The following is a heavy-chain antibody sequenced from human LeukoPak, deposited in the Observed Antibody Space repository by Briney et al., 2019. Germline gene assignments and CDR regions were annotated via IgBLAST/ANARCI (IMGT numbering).Heavy chain of an antibody. J-gene: IGHJ6*02. CDR3: ARITYYYSMDV. V-gene: IGHV3-53*01. CDR1: GFTVSSNY. Sequence: QAGGSLRLSCAASGFTVSSNYMSWVRQAPGKGLEWVSVIYSGGSTYYADSVKGRFTISRDNSKNTLYLQMNSLRAEDTAVYYCARITYYYSMDVWGQGTTVTVSS. CDR2: IYSGGST.